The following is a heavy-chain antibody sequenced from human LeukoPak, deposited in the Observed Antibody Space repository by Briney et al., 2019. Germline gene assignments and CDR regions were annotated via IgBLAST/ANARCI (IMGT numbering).Heavy chain of an antibody. D-gene: IGHD3-22*01. Sequence: PGGSLRLSCAASGFTFSSYGMHWVRQAPGKGLEWVAFIRYDGSNKYYADSVKGRFTISRDNPKNTLYLQMNSLRAEDTAVYYCAKDRGSSGYYDISFDYWGQGTLVTVSS. V-gene: IGHV3-30*02. J-gene: IGHJ4*02. CDR1: GFTFSSYG. CDR3: AKDRGSSGYYDISFDY. CDR2: IRYDGSNK.